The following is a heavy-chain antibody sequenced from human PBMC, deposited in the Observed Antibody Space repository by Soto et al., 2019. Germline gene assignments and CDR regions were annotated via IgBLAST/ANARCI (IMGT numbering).Heavy chain of an antibody. V-gene: IGHV1-69*01. D-gene: IGHD4-4*01. CDR2: IIPIFGTA. Sequence: QVQLVQSGAEVKKPGSSVKVSCKASGGTFSSYAISWVRQAPGQGLEWMGGIIPIFGTANYAQKFQGRVTITADESTSTADMELSSLRSEDTAVYYCARTLMTTVTTLNYGMDVWGQGTTVTVSS. J-gene: IGHJ6*02. CDR3: ARTLMTTVTTLNYGMDV. CDR1: GGTFSSYA.